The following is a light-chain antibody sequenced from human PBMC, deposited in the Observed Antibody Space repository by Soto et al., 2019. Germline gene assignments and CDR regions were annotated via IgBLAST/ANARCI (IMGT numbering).Light chain of an antibody. V-gene: IGKV3-15*01. Sequence: EVVVTQAPATLSVSPGETATLSCRASQNIGGTLAWYQQKPGQPPRLLFYGASTRAAGIPARFSGSGSGTEFTLTISSLQSEDFAVYYCQQFHNWPPITFGGGTKVDIK. J-gene: IGKJ4*01. CDR3: QQFHNWPPIT. CDR2: GAS. CDR1: QNIGGT.